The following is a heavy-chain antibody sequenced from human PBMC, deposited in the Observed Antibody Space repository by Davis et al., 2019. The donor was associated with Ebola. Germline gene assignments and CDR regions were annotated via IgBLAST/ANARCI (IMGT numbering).Heavy chain of an antibody. CDR3: ASHPAYYYGMDV. V-gene: IGHV5-51*01. J-gene: IGHJ6*02. Sequence: GGSLRLSCKSSGNSSSNSWIARVRQMTGKGLEWMGIIYPSDADTRYNPSFQGQVTISADKSISTVYLQWNSLKASDTAMYYCASHPAYYYGMDVWGQGAMVTVSS. CDR1: GNSSSNSW. CDR2: IYPSDADT.